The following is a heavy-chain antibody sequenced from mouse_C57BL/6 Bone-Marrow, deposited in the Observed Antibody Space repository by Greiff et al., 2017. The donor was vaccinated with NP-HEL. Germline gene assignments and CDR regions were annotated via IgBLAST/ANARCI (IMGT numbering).Heavy chain of an antibody. CDR3: AIYCYYAMDY. Sequence: QVQLQQPGAELVKPGASVKLSCKASGYTFTSYWMHWVKQRPGQGLEWIGMIHPNSGSTNYNEKFKSKATLTVDKSSSTAYMQLSSLTSEDAAVYYGAIYCYYAMDYWGQGTSVTVSS. D-gene: IGHD2-1*01. CDR2: IHPNSGST. CDR1: GYTFTSYW. J-gene: IGHJ4*01. V-gene: IGHV1-64*01.